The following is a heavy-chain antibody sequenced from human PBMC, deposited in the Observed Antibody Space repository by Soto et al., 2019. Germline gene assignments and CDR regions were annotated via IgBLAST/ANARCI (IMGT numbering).Heavy chain of an antibody. CDR3: ARVGDYVWQTYKSDY. CDR1: GFTFSNYW. Sequence: EVQLVESGGGLVQPGGSLRLSCAVSGFTFSNYWMSWVRQAPGKGLEWVANIKQDGSEKYYVDSVKGRVTISRDNAKNSLYLQMNSLRAEDTAVYYCARVGDYVWQTYKSDYWGQGTLVTVSS. CDR2: IKQDGSEK. J-gene: IGHJ4*02. D-gene: IGHD3-16*01. V-gene: IGHV3-7*01.